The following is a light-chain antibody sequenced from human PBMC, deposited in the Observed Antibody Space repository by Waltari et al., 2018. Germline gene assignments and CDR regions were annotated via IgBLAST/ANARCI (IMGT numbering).Light chain of an antibody. Sequence: SYVVTQSPSVSVAPGETARITCGGDNLGSKSVHWYQQRPGQAPVLVISYDSDRPSGSPERFSGSNSGNTATLTISWVEADDEADYYCLVWHSTTDHHGVFGGGTKLTVL. V-gene: IGLV3-21*04. J-gene: IGLJ2*01. CDR1: NLGSKS. CDR3: LVWHSTTDHHGV. CDR2: YDS.